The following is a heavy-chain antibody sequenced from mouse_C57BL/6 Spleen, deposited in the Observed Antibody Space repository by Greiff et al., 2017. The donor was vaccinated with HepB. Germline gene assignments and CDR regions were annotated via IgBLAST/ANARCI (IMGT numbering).Heavy chain of an antibody. D-gene: IGHD3-2*02. CDR3: ARYLRKDYFDY. CDR2: ISSGGSYT. CDR1: GFTFSSYG. V-gene: IGHV5-6*01. J-gene: IGHJ2*01. Sequence: EVQGVESGGDLVKPGGSLKLSCAASGFTFSSYGMSWVRQTPDKRLEWVATISSGGSYTYYPDSVKGRFTISRDNAKNTLYLQMSSLKSEDTAMYYCARYLRKDYFDYWGQGTTLTVSS.